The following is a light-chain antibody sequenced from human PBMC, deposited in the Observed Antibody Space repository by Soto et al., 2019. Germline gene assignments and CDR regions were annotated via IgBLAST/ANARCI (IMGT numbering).Light chain of an antibody. CDR2: KIS. V-gene: IGKV2-30*01. Sequence: DVVMTQSPLSLPVTLGQPASISCRSSQSLVFSNGNTYLNWFHQRPGQSPRRLIYKISNRDSGVPDRFSGSGSGTDFTLEISRVEAEDVGVYYCMQDAHWPHTFGQGTKREIK. J-gene: IGKJ2*01. CDR1: QSLVFSNGNTY. CDR3: MQDAHWPHT.